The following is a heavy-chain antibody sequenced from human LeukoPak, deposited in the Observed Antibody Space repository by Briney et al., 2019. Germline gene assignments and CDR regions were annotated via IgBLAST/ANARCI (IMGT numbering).Heavy chain of an antibody. V-gene: IGHV4-59*01. CDR2: VHYSGTI. CDR3: ARVKYYYDGSAYSAFYYFDY. D-gene: IGHD3-22*01. Sequence: SETLSLTCTVSGDSISRYYWRWVRQSPGKGLEWIGYVHYSGTISYNPSLQSRITMSVDTSKNQFSLRLSSVTAADAAVYYCARVKYYYDGSAYSAFYYFDYWGQGTLVTVSS. CDR1: GDSISRYY. J-gene: IGHJ4*02.